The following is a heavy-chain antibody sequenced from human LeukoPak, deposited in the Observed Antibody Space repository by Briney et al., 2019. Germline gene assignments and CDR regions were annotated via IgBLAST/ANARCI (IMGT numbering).Heavy chain of an antibody. V-gene: IGHV4-4*07. CDR3: AREGTIFGVVGYYYYGMDV. D-gene: IGHD3-3*01. CDR1: GGSISSHY. CDR2: IYTSGST. Sequence: PSETLSLTCTVSGGSISSHYWSWIRQPAGKGLEWIGRIYTSGSTNYNPSLKSRVTMSVDTSKNQFSLKLSSVTAADTAVYYCAREGTIFGVVGYYYYGMDVWGQGTTVTVSS. J-gene: IGHJ6*02.